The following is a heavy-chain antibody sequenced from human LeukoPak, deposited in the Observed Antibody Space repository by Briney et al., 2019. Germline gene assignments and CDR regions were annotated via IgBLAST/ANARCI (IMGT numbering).Heavy chain of an antibody. Sequence: PSETLSLTCTVSGASINSYYWSWIRQPPGKGLEWLGRIYTSGSTNYNPSLKSRVTMSVDTSKNQFSLKLSSVTAADTAVYYCAREEQWPHFDYWGQGTLVTVSS. CDR3: AREEQWPHFDY. J-gene: IGHJ4*02. CDR2: IYTSGST. D-gene: IGHD6-19*01. CDR1: GASINSYY. V-gene: IGHV4-4*07.